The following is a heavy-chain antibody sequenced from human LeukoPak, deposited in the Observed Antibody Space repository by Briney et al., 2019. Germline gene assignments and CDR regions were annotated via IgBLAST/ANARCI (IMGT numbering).Heavy chain of an antibody. CDR1: GGSISSGDFY. V-gene: IGHV4-30-4*01. CDR2: IYYTGST. D-gene: IGHD2-8*01. Sequence: SETLSLTCTVSGGSISSGDFYWSWIRQPPGTGLEWIGYIYYTGSTYYNPSLKRRVTISIDTSKKQFSLKLSSVTAADTAVYYCARESCTNGVCRGDYYYGMDVWGQGTTVTVSS. J-gene: IGHJ6*02. CDR3: ARESCTNGVCRGDYYYGMDV.